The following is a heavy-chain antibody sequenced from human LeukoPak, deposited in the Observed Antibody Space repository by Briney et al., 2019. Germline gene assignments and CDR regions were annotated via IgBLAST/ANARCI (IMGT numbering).Heavy chain of an antibody. CDR1: GGSISSGSYY. V-gene: IGHV4-61*02. J-gene: IGHJ6*03. D-gene: IGHD6-13*01. CDR2: IYTSGST. Sequence: PSQTLSLTCTVSGGSISSGSYYWSWIRQPAGKGLEWIGRIYTSGSTNYNPSLKSRVTISVDTSKNQFSLKLSSVTAADTAVYYCAENSRGYKDVWGKGTTVTVSS. CDR3: AENSRGYKDV.